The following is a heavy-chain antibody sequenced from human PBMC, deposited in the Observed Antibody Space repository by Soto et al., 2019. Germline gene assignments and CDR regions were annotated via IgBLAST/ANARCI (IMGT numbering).Heavy chain of an antibody. V-gene: IGHV4-31*03. CDR1: GGSISSGGYY. CDR3: ARGTYGDYGLGIDY. D-gene: IGHD4-17*01. Sequence: QVQLQESGPGLVKPSQTLSLTCTVSGGSISSGGYYWSWIRQHPGRGLEWIGYIYYSGSTYYNPSLKSRVTISVDTSKNQFSLKLSSVTAADTAVYYCARGTYGDYGLGIDYWGQGTLVTVSS. J-gene: IGHJ4*02. CDR2: IYYSGST.